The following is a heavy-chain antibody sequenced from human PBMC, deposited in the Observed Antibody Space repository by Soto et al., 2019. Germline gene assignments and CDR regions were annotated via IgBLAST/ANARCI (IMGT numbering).Heavy chain of an antibody. Sequence: QVQLQESGPGLVKPSQTLSLTCSVSGFSISSGTYYWSWIRQYPGKGLEWIGNIFYSGNTYYNPSLRSRLTISVDTSKNQFSLRVTSVTAADTAVYYCARGANYYGLGSPFDYWGQGTLVTVSS. CDR3: ARGANYYGLGSPFDY. D-gene: IGHD3-10*01. V-gene: IGHV4-31*03. CDR2: IFYSGNT. J-gene: IGHJ4*02. CDR1: GFSISSGTYY.